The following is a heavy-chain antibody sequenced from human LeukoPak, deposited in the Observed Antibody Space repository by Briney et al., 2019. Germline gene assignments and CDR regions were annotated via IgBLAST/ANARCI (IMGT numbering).Heavy chain of an antibody. CDR3: AKGVSGWPYYFDY. CDR2: IGDDGATT. Sequence: PGGSLRLSCAASGFTFSTYAMSWVRQTPTKGLEWVSAIGDDGATTYYADSVKGRFTISRDNSKNTLYLQMNSPRAEDTAVYYCAKGVSGWPYYFDYWGRGTLVTVSS. CDR1: GFTFSTYA. V-gene: IGHV3-23*01. D-gene: IGHD6-19*01. J-gene: IGHJ4*02.